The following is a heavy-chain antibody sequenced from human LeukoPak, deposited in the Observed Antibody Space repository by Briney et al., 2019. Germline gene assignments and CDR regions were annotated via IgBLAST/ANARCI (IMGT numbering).Heavy chain of an antibody. Sequence: PGGSRRLSCAASGFTFSDYYMSWVRQAPGKGLEWVAVISYDGSNKYYADSVKGRFTISRDNSKNTLYLQMNSLRAEDTAVYYCAKDRSLVRGVDYWGQGTLVTVSS. D-gene: IGHD3-10*01. J-gene: IGHJ4*02. CDR2: ISYDGSNK. CDR3: AKDRSLVRGVDY. CDR1: GFTFSDYY. V-gene: IGHV3-30*18.